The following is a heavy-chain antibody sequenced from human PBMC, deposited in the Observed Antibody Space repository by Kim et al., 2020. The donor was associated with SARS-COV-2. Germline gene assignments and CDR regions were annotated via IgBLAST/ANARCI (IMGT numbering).Heavy chain of an antibody. J-gene: IGHJ3*02. V-gene: IGHV3-33*06. CDR3: AKDQGDNWNVNAFDI. Sequence: GGSLRLSCAASGFTFSSYGMEWVRQAPGKGLEWVGVIWYDGSNKYYADSVKGRFTISRDNSKNTLYLQMNSLRAEDTAVYYYAKDQGDNWNVNAFDIWGQGTMVTVSS. CDR1: GFTFSSYG. CDR2: IWYDGSNK. D-gene: IGHD1-20*01.